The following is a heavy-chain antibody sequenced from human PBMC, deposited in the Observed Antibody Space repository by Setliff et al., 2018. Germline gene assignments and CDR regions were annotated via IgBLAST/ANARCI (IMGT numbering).Heavy chain of an antibody. CDR2: TYYSGST. V-gene: IGHV4-39*07. J-gene: IGHJ4*02. CDR3: ARAPRYFDPTGSYFDF. D-gene: IGHD3-22*01. CDR1: GASISGNSYY. Sequence: SETLSLTCTVSGASISGNSYYWAWIRQPPGRGLEWIASTYYSGSTSYNPSLKSRVTISVDTSNSQVSLKLTSVTAADTAVYYCARAPRYFDPTGSYFDFWGQGTLVTVSS.